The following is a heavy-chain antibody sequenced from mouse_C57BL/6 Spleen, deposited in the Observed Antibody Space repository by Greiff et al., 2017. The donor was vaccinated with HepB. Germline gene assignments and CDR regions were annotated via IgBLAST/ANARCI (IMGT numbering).Heavy chain of an antibody. V-gene: IGHV5-17*01. CDR2: ISSGSSTI. D-gene: IGHD4-1*01. Sequence: EVKVEESGGGLVKPGGSLKLSCAASGFTFSDYGMHWVRQAPEKGLEWVAYISSGSSTIYYADTVKGRFTISRDNAKNTLFLQMTSLRSEDTAMYYCARSNWAYAMDYWGQGTSVTVSS. J-gene: IGHJ4*01. CDR1: GFTFSDYG. CDR3: ARSNWAYAMDY.